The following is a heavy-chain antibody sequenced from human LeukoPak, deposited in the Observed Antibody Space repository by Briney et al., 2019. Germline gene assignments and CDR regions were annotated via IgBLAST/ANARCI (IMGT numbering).Heavy chain of an antibody. Sequence: PSETLSLTCTVSGGSISSSSYYWGWIRQPPGKGLEWIGSIYYSGSTYYNPSLKSRVTISVDTSKNQFSLKLSSVTAADTAVYYCARSGRGNSAGFDCWGQGTLVTVSS. CDR2: IYYSGST. CDR1: GGSISSSSYY. J-gene: IGHJ4*02. V-gene: IGHV4-39*01. D-gene: IGHD3-10*01. CDR3: ARSGRGNSAGFDC.